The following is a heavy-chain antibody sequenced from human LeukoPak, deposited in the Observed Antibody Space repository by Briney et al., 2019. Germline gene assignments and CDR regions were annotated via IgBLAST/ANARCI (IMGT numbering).Heavy chain of an antibody. CDR3: AKYFGLGSSACFDP. V-gene: IGHV3-21*06. CDR2: ISSSAGSV. D-gene: IGHD3-10*01. Sequence: GGSLRLSCAASRFTFSSYGMNWVRQAPGKGLEWVSGISSSAGSVYYADSVKGRFTISRDNPKNSLYLEMNSLRDEDTAVYYCAKYFGLGSSACFDPWGQGTLVTVSS. CDR1: RFTFSSYG. J-gene: IGHJ5*02.